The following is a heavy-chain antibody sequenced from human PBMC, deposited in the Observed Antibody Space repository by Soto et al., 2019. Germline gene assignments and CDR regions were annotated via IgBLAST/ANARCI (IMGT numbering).Heavy chain of an antibody. CDR3: ATNARAPDH. Sequence: EVQLVESGGGIVQPGGSLRLSCAASGFTFSQAWMHWVRQAPEKGLLWVSRMSGDGRNLSYADSVEGRFTISRDNAKNTLYLHMDSLRAEATAVYYCATNARAPDHWGQGSLVTVSS. V-gene: IGHV3-74*01. J-gene: IGHJ4*02. D-gene: IGHD1-26*01. CDR2: MSGDGRNL. CDR1: GFTFSQAW.